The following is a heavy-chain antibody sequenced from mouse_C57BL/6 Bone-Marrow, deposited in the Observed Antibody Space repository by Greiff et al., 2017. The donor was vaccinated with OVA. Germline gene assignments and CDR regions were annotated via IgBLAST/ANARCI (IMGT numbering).Heavy chain of an antibody. CDR3: TTYYDYDGFDY. Sequence: EVKLVESGAELVRPGASVKLSCTASGFNIKDDYMHWVKQRPEQGLEWIGWIDPENGDTEYASKFQGKATITADTSSNTAYLQLSSLTSEDTAVYYCTTYYDYDGFDYWGQGTTLTVSS. CDR1: GFNIKDDY. D-gene: IGHD2-4*01. V-gene: IGHV14-4*01. J-gene: IGHJ2*01. CDR2: IDPENGDT.